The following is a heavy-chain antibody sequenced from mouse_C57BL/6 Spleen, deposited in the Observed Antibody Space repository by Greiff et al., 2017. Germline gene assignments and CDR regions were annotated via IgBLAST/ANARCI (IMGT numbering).Heavy chain of an antibody. D-gene: IGHD2-1*01. CDR1: GYTFTSYW. CDR2: INPSSGYT. CDR3: SRSSDSYGIAWFAY. Sequence: QVQLQQSGAELAKPGASVKLSCKASGYTFTSYWMHWVKQRPGKGLEWIGYINPSSGYTKYNQKFKDKATLTAYKSSSTAYIQLSSLTYEYSAVYSCSRSSDSYGIAWFAYWGQVTLVTVSA. V-gene: IGHV1-7*01. J-gene: IGHJ3*01.